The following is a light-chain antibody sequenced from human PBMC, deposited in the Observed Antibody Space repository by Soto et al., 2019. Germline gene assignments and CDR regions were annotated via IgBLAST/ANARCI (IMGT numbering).Light chain of an antibody. Sequence: QCVRSHPPSARWALGHRVTISCSGGSSNIGSNTVNWYQQLPETAPKLLIYINDQRPSGVPDRFSGSKSGTSASLAISGLQSEDEADYYCAAWDDRLNGYVFGTGTKVTXL. CDR3: AAWDDRLNGYV. V-gene: IGLV1-44*01. CDR2: IND. J-gene: IGLJ1*01. CDR1: SSNIGSNT.